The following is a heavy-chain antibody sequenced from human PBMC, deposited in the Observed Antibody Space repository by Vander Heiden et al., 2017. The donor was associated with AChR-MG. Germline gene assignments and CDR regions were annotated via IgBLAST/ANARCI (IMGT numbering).Heavy chain of an antibody. V-gene: IGHV1-69*06. D-gene: IGHD3-10*01. Sequence: QVQLVQSGAEVKKPGSSVKVSCKASGATFSSYAISWVRQAPGQGLEWMGGIIPIFGTANYAQKFQGRVTITADKSTSTAYMELSSLRSEDTAVYYCARVPSMGQGVIIPNFDYWGQGTLVTVSS. J-gene: IGHJ4*02. CDR2: IIPIFGTA. CDR3: ARVPSMGQGVIIPNFDY. CDR1: GATFSSYA.